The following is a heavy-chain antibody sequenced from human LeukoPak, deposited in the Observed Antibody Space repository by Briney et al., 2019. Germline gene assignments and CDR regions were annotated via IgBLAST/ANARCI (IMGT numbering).Heavy chain of an antibody. V-gene: IGHV6-1*01. CDR3: AREPAARHWYFDL. CDR2: TYYKSKWYN. J-gene: IGHJ2*01. D-gene: IGHD6-13*01. Sequence: SQTLSLTCAISGDSVSSNSAAWNWIRQSPSRGLEWLGRTYYKSKWYNDHGPSVKSRITINPDTPKNQFSLQLNSVTPEDTAVYYCAREPAARHWYFDLWGRGTLVTVSS. CDR1: GDSVSSNSAA.